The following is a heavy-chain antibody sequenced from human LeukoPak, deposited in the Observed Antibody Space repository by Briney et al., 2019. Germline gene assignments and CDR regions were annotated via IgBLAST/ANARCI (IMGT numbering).Heavy chain of an antibody. Sequence: ASVKVSCKASGYTFTSYAMHWVRQAPGQRLERMGWINAGNGNTKYSQKFQGRVTITRDTSASTAYMELSSLRSEDTAVYYCARDPVLLWFGELGTLDVWGQGTTVTVSS. CDR2: INAGNGNT. V-gene: IGHV1-3*01. J-gene: IGHJ6*02. CDR1: GYTFTSYA. CDR3: ARDPVLLWFGELGTLDV. D-gene: IGHD3-10*01.